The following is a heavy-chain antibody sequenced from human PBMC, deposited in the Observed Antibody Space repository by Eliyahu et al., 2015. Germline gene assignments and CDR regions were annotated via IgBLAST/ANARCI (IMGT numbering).Heavy chain of an antibody. V-gene: IGHV4-59*01. CDR2: IYYSGXT. CDR3: ARSPPSYYYDSGRISNFYYYYYMDV. Sequence: QVQLQESGPGLVKPSETLSLTCTVSGXXISTYXWXWLRQPPGKGLEWIGYIYYSGXTNYNPPLKSRVTISVDTSTQFSLKLSSVTAADTAVYYCARSPPSYYYDSGRISNFYYYYYMDVWGKGTTVTVSS. D-gene: IGHD3-10*01. CDR1: GXXISTYX. J-gene: IGHJ6*03.